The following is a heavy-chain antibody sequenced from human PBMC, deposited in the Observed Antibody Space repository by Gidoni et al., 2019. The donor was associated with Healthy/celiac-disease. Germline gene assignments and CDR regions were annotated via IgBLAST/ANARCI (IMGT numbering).Heavy chain of an antibody. CDR3: ASGGYDSSGYWYFQH. CDR1: GFTFSDYY. Sequence: QVPLVESGGGLVKPGGSLRLSCAASGFTFSDYYMSWIRQAPGKGLEWVSYISSSGSTIYYADAVKGRFTISRDNAKNSLYLQRNSLRAEETAVYYCASGGYDSSGYWYFQHWGQGTLVTVSS. J-gene: IGHJ1*01. D-gene: IGHD3-22*01. V-gene: IGHV3-11*01. CDR2: ISSSGSTI.